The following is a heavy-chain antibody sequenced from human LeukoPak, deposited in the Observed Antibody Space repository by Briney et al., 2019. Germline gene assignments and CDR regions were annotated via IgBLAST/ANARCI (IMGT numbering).Heavy chain of an antibody. J-gene: IGHJ6*02. CDR3: AKVTHYYYGMDV. CDR1: GFTFSSYR. Sequence: GGSLRLSCAASGFTFSSYRMHWVRQAPGKGLEWVAVISYDGSNKYYADSVKGRFTISRDNSKNTLYLQMNSLRAEDTAVYYCAKVTHYYYGMDVWGQGTTVTVSS. V-gene: IGHV3-30*18. CDR2: ISYDGSNK.